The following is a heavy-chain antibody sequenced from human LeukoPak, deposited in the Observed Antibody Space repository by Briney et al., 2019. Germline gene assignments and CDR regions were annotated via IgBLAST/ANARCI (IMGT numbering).Heavy chain of an antibody. CDR1: GGSISSGGYS. CDR3: ARARYCSGGSYFHYFDY. J-gene: IGHJ4*02. V-gene: IGHV4-30-2*01. CDR2: IYHSGST. D-gene: IGHD2-15*01. Sequence: SENLSLTCAVSGGSISSGGYSWSWIRQPPGKGLEWIGYIYHSGSTYYNPSLKSRVTISVDRSKNQFSLKLSSVTAADTAVYYCARARYCSGGSYFHYFDYWGQGTLVTVSS.